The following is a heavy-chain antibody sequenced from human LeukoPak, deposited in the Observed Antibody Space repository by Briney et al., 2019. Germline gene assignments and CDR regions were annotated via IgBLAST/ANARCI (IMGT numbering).Heavy chain of an antibody. Sequence: PSETLSLTCTVSGGSISSYYWSWIRQPPGKGLEWIGYIYYSGSTNYNPSLKSRVTISVDTSKNQFSLKLSSVTAADTAVYYCARVSKTRVAYYYYYYMDVWGKGTTVTVSS. CDR2: IYYSGST. V-gene: IGHV4-59*01. J-gene: IGHJ6*03. D-gene: IGHD2-15*01. CDR3: ARVSKTRVAYYYYYYMDV. CDR1: GGSISSYY.